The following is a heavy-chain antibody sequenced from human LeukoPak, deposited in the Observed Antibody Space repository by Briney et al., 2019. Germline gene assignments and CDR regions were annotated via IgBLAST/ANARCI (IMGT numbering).Heavy chain of an antibody. CDR1: GFTLSNYG. CDR3: AKDWVVRGVISY. J-gene: IGHJ4*02. V-gene: IGHV3-30*02. CDR2: IWYDGSDK. Sequence: PGGSLRLSCAASGFTLSNYGMHWVRQAPGKGLEWVAVIWYDGSDKYYAESVKGRFTISRDNSKNTLYLQMNSLRAEDTAVYYCAKDWVVRGVISYWGQGTLVTVSS. D-gene: IGHD3-10*01.